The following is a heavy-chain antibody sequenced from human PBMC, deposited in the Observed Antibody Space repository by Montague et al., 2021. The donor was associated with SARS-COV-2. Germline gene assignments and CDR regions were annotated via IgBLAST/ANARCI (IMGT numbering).Heavy chain of an antibody. CDR2: TYFRSKWYS. CDR1: GDSVSSNRAA. Sequence: CPISGDSVSSNRAAWNWIRQSPSRGLEWLGRTYFRSKWYSEYAFSVKGRIAINADTSTNQFSLQVNSVTPEDTAIYYCTRSWGWKEPHYYFDHWGQGTLVIVSS. J-gene: IGHJ4*02. CDR3: TRSWGWKEPHYYFDH. V-gene: IGHV6-1*01. D-gene: IGHD1-14*01.